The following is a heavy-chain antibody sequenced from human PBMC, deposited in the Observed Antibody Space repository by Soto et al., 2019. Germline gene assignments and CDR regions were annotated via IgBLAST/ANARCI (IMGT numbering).Heavy chain of an antibody. J-gene: IGHJ4*02. V-gene: IGHV3-30-3*01. CDR2: ISYDGSNK. CDR1: GFTFSSYA. CDR3: ARGQLLCHY. D-gene: IGHD2-2*01. Sequence: PGGSLRLSCAASGFTFSSYAMHWVRQAPGKGLEWVAVISYDGSNKYYADSVKGRFTISRDNSKNTLYLQMNSLRAEDTAVYYCARGQLLCHYWGQGTLVTVSS.